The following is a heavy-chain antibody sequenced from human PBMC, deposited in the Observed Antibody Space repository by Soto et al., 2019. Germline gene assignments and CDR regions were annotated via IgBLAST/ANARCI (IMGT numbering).Heavy chain of an antibody. CDR3: ARDSYVSGAINKAFDI. V-gene: IGHV3-74*01. J-gene: IGHJ3*02. D-gene: IGHD3-16*01. CDR2: INTDGSST. Sequence: PGGSLILSCAASGFTFSSYWMHWVRQEPGEGLVWVSRINTDGSSTSYADSVKGRFTISRDNAKNTLHLQMNSLRAEDTAVYYCARDSYVSGAINKAFDIWGQGTMVTVSS. CDR1: GFTFSSYW.